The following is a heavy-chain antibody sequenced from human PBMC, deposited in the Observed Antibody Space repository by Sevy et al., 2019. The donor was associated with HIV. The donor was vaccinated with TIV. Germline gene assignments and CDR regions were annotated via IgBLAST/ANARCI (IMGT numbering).Heavy chain of an antibody. D-gene: IGHD3-22*01. J-gene: IGHJ6*02. CDR3: ARGKGAYDSSGYPPYYYGMDV. CDR2: INTNTGNP. CDR1: GYTFTNYA. Sequence: ASVKVSCKASGYTFTNYALNWVRQGPGQGLEWMGWINTNTGNPTYAQGFTGQFVFSLDTSVSTAYLQISSLKAEDTAVYYCARGKGAYDSSGYPPYYYGMDVRGQGTTVTVSS. V-gene: IGHV7-4-1*02.